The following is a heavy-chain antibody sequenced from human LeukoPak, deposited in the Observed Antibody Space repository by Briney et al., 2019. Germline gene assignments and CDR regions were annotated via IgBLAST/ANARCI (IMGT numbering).Heavy chain of an antibody. CDR3: VRGYSYGRSYYYYGMDV. D-gene: IGHD5-18*01. J-gene: IGHJ6*02. CDR2: IYYSGST. CDR1: GGSISSYY. V-gene: IGHV4-59*01. Sequence: SETLSLTCTVSGGSISSYYWSWIRQPPGKGLEWIGYIYYSGSTNYNPSLKSRVTISVDTSKNQFSLKPSSVTAADTAVYYCVRGYSYGRSYYYYGMDVWGQGTTVTVSS.